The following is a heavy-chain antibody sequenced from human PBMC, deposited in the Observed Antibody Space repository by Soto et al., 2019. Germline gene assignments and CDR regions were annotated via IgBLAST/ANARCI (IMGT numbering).Heavy chain of an antibody. CDR3: ARAYYRARFDP. Sequence: SETLSLTCTVSGGSVSSGSYYWSWIRQPPGKGLEWIGYIYYSGSTNYHPSLKSRVTISVDTSKNQFSLKLSSVTAADTAVYYCARAYYRARFDPWGQGTLVTVS. J-gene: IGHJ5*02. CDR1: GGSVSSGSYY. CDR2: IYYSGST. D-gene: IGHD3-10*01. V-gene: IGHV4-61*01.